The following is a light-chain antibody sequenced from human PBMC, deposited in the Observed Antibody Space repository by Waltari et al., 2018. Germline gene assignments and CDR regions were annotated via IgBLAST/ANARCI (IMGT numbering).Light chain of an antibody. Sequence: EMVMSQSPATLSVSPGERATLSCRASESVMNNLAWYQQKHGQAPRLLIYDASTRATGIPARFSGSGSGTEFSLTINSMQSEDFALYYCQQYRNWPLTFGGGTKVEIK. CDR3: QQYRNWPLT. CDR1: ESVMNN. V-gene: IGKV3-15*01. J-gene: IGKJ4*01. CDR2: DAS.